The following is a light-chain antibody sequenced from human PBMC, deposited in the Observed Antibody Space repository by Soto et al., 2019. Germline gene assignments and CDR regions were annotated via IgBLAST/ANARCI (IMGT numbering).Light chain of an antibody. Sequence: QSALTQPPSASGSPGQSVTISCTGTSSDVGGYNFVSWYRQYPGKAPQLIIYEVTKRPSGFPDRFSGSKSGNTASLTVSGLQAEDEADYYCSSYAATTNYVFGSGTKVT. V-gene: IGLV2-8*01. CDR3: SSYAATTNYV. CDR1: SSDVGGYNF. J-gene: IGLJ1*01. CDR2: EVT.